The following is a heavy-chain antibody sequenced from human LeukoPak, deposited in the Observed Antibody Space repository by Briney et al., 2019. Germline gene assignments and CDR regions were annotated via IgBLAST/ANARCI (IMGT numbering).Heavy chain of an antibody. D-gene: IGHD1-14*01. Sequence: PSQTLSLTCTVSGGSISSGGYYWSWIRQPPGKGLEWIGYIYHSGSTYYNPSLKSRVAISLDKSKKQFSLRVNFVTAADTAVYYCAGRRTFPYWGQGLLVTVSS. CDR1: GGSISSGGYY. J-gene: IGHJ4*02. CDR3: AGRRTFPY. V-gene: IGHV4-30-2*01. CDR2: IYHSGST.